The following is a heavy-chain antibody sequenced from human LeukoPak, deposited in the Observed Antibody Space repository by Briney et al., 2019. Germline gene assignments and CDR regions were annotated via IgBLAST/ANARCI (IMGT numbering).Heavy chain of an antibody. J-gene: IGHJ5*02. Sequence: GSLRLSCAASGFTFSNYWMRWVRQAPGKGLVWVSRINSDGSSSRYADSVEGRFTISRDNAKNTLYLQMDSLRAEDTAVYYCVREKSGSYSSWGQGTLVTVSS. CDR2: INSDGSSS. CDR1: GFTFSNYW. D-gene: IGHD1-26*01. V-gene: IGHV3-74*01. CDR3: VREKSGSYSS.